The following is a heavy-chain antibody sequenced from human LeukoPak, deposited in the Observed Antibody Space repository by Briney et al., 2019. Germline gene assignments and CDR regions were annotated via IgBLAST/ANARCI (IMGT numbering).Heavy chain of an antibody. V-gene: IGHV4-59*01. CDR1: GESISGFY. CDR3: ARGVVIAPQTFDY. Sequence: SETLSLTCTVSGESISGFYWTWIRQPPGNGLEWIGYIYYSGSTNYNPSLKSRVTISVDTSKNQFSLKPSSVTAADTAVYYCARGVVIAPQTFDYWGQGTLVTVSS. J-gene: IGHJ4*02. CDR2: IYYSGST. D-gene: IGHD2-21*01.